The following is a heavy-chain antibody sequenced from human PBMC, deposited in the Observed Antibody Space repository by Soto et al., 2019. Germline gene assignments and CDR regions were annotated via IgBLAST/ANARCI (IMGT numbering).Heavy chain of an antibody. CDR3: ARAYSSSWYYYYGMDV. CDR1: GFTFSSDD. Sequence: GGSLRLSCAASGFTFSSDDMHWVRLATGKGLEWVSAIGTAGDTYYPGSVKGRFTISRENAKNSLYLQMNSLRAEDTAVYYCARAYSSSWYYYYGMDVWGQGTTVTVSS. CDR2: IGTAGDT. V-gene: IGHV3-13*01. J-gene: IGHJ6*02. D-gene: IGHD6-13*01.